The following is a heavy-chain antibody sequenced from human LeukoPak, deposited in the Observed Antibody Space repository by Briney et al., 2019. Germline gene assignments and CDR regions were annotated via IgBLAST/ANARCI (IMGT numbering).Heavy chain of an antibody. CDR2: IWYDGSQK. D-gene: IGHD1-1*01. Sequence: GRSLRLSCAVSGFTFTSYGMHWVRQGPGKGLEWVAGIWYDGSQKYYADSVKGRFTISRDNSKNTLYLQVNSLRAEDTAVYYCARDRQGTPGTFDIWGQGTMVTVSP. CDR1: GFTFTSYG. J-gene: IGHJ3*02. V-gene: IGHV3-33*01. CDR3: ARDRQGTPGTFDI.